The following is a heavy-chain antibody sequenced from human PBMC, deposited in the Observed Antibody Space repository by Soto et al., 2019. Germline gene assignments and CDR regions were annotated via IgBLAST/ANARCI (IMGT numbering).Heavy chain of an antibody. CDR1: GGSIIGYY. J-gene: IGHJ6*03. V-gene: IGHV4-59*01. Sequence: SETLSLTCTVSGGSIIGYYWSWILQPPGKGLEWIGYIYYSGSTNYNPSLKSRVTISVDTSKNQFSLKLSSVTAADTAVYYCARDVGGLYYYYMDVWGKGTTVTVSS. CDR3: ARDVGGLYYYYMDV. D-gene: IGHD2-15*01. CDR2: IYYSGST.